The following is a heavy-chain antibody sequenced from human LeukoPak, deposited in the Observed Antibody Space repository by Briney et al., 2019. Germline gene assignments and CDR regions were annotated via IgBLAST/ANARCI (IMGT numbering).Heavy chain of an antibody. J-gene: IGHJ4*02. CDR3: AKASYHYDSSGYFHLDY. CDR2: ISWNSGSI. Sequence: PGGSLRLSCTASGFTFDDFSIHWVRQTPGKGLEWVSGISWNSGSIGYADSVKGRFTISRDNAKNSLYLQMNSLRAEDTALYYCAKASYHYDSSGYFHLDYWGQGTLVTVSS. D-gene: IGHD3-22*01. CDR1: GFTFDDFS. V-gene: IGHV3-9*01.